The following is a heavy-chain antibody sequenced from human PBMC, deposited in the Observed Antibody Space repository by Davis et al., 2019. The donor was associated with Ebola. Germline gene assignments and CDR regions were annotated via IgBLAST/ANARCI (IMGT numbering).Heavy chain of an antibody. Sequence: ASVKVSCKASGYTSKNYAISWVRQAPGQGLEWMGWISAYNGNTNYAQKFQGRVTMTTDTSTSTAYMELRSLRSDDTAVYYCAREAAAGTVGMDVWGKGTTVTVSS. CDR2: ISAYNGNT. D-gene: IGHD6-13*01. CDR3: AREAAAGTVGMDV. J-gene: IGHJ6*04. V-gene: IGHV1-18*01. CDR1: GYTSKNYA.